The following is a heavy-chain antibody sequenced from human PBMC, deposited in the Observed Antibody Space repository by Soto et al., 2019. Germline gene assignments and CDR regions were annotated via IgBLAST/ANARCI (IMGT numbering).Heavy chain of an antibody. D-gene: IGHD6-19*01. J-gene: IGHJ4*02. Sequence: PGESLKISCKGSGYSFTSYWIGWVRQMPGKGLEWMGIIYPGDSDTRYSPSFQGQVTISADKSISTAYLQWSSLKASDTAMYYCARPATGYSSGWYLDYWGQGTLVTVSS. V-gene: IGHV5-51*01. CDR2: IYPGDSDT. CDR3: ARPATGYSSGWYLDY. CDR1: GYSFTSYW.